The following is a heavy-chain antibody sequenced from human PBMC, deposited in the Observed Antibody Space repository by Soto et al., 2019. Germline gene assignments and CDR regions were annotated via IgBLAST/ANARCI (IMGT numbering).Heavy chain of an antibody. Sequence: GGSLRLSCAASGFTFSSYSMNWVRQAPGKGLEWVSYISSSSSTIYYADSVKGRFTISRDNAKNSLYLQMNSLRAEDTAVYYCARDGGYCSGGSCSYFDYWGQGTLVTVSS. D-gene: IGHD2-15*01. CDR1: GFTFSSYS. J-gene: IGHJ4*02. CDR3: ARDGGYCSGGSCSYFDY. V-gene: IGHV3-48*01. CDR2: ISSSSSTI.